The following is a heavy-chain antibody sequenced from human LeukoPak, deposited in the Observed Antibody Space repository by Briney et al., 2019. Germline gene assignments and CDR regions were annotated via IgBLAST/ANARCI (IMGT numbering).Heavy chain of an antibody. CDR3: ARDDRYGDFHYFDY. Sequence: GGSLRLSCAVSGFPFSSYTMNWVCQAPGKGLEWVSSISSSGTYIYYADSVKGRFTISRDNARNSLYLQMNSLRVEDTAVYYCARDDRYGDFHYFDYWGQGTLVTVSS. V-gene: IGHV3-21*01. CDR1: GFPFSSYT. CDR2: ISSSGTYI. D-gene: IGHD4-17*01. J-gene: IGHJ4*02.